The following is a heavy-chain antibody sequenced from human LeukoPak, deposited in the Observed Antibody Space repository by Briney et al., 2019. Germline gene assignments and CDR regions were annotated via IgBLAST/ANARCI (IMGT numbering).Heavy chain of an antibody. Sequence: PSETLSLTCTVSGRSISSSSYYWGWIRQPPGKGLEWIGSIYYSGSTHYNPSLKSRVTISVDTSKNQFSLELSSVTDADTAVYYCASAFYYGDYGDCWGQGTLVTVSS. J-gene: IGHJ4*02. CDR1: GRSISSSSYY. D-gene: IGHD4-17*01. CDR3: ASAFYYGDYGDC. V-gene: IGHV4-39*01. CDR2: IYYSGST.